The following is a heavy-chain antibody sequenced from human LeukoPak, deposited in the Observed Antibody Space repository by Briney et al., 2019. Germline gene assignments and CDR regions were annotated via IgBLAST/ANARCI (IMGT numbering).Heavy chain of an antibody. Sequence: PGGSLRLSCAASGFTFSSYWMHCVRQAPGKGLVWVSRINSDGSSTSYADSVKARFTISRDNAKNTLYLQMNSLRAEDTAVYYCARVGRDTRVDYFDYWGQGTLVTVSS. CDR1: GFTFSSYW. CDR2: INSDGSST. CDR3: ARVGRDTRVDYFDY. D-gene: IGHD5-18*01. V-gene: IGHV3-74*01. J-gene: IGHJ4*02.